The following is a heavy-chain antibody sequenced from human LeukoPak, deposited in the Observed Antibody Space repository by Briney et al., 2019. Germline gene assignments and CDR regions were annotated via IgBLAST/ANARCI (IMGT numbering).Heavy chain of an antibody. CDR3: ARVPKYCSSTSSCWFDP. J-gene: IGHJ5*02. Sequence: ASVKVSCKASGCTFTSYGISWVRQAPGQGLEWMGWISAYNGNTNYAQKLQGRVTMTTDTSTSTAYMELRSLRSDDTAVYYCARVPKYCSSTSSCWFDPWGQGTLVTVSS. CDR1: GCTFTSYG. CDR2: ISAYNGNT. V-gene: IGHV1-18*01. D-gene: IGHD2-2*01.